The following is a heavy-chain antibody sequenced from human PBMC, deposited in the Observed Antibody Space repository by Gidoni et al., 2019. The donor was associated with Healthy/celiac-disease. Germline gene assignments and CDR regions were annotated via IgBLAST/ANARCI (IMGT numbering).Heavy chain of an antibody. J-gene: IGHJ4*02. Sequence: QVQLVQSGAEVKKPGSSLKVSCTASGCPFSSYAISWVRQAPGQGLEWMGGIIPIFGTANYAQKFQGRVTITADESTSTAYMELSSLRSEDTAVYYCARDPHKYSSSEEGGGFDYWGQGTLVTVSS. D-gene: IGHD6-13*01. CDR3: ARDPHKYSSSEEGGGFDY. V-gene: IGHV1-69*01. CDR1: GCPFSSYA. CDR2: IIPIFGTA.